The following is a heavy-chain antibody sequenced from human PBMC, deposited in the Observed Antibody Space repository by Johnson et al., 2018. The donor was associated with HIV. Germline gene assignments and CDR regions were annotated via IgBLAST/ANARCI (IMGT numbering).Heavy chain of an antibody. D-gene: IGHD7-27*01. CDR2: IWYDGSNT. V-gene: IGHV3-33*06. Sequence: QVQLVESGGGVVQPGRSLRVSCAASGFIFSSYGMHWVRQAPGKGLEWVAVIWYDGSNTYYGDSVKGRFTISRDNSKNTLYLQMNSLSAEDTAVYYCAKDDNWGYVVGTFDIWGQGTMVTVSS. CDR3: AKDDNWGYVVGTFDI. CDR1: GFIFSSYG. J-gene: IGHJ3*02.